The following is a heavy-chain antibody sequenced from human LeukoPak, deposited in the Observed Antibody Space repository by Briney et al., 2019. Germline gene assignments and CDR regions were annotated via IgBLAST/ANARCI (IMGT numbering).Heavy chain of an antibody. Sequence: GESLKISCKGSGYSFATYWIGWVRQMPGKGLEWVAIIYPGDSDARYSPSFQGQVTISADKSISTAFLQWSSLKASDAAMYYCARRYRSSGPFDYWGQGTLVTVSS. J-gene: IGHJ4*02. V-gene: IGHV5-51*01. CDR1: GYSFATYW. CDR3: ARRYRSSGPFDY. CDR2: IYPGDSDA. D-gene: IGHD6-6*01.